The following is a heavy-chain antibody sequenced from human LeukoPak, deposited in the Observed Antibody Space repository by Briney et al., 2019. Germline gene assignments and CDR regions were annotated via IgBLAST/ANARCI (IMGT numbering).Heavy chain of an antibody. J-gene: IGHJ6*03. CDR3: ARVIAVWFGELRWYYYYMDV. D-gene: IGHD3-10*01. V-gene: IGHV4-39*07. CDR1: GGSISSSSYY. Sequence: SETLSLTCTVSGGSISSSSYYWSWIRQPPGKGLEWIGEINHSGSINYNPALKSRVTISVDTSKHQFSLKLSSVTAADTAVYYCARVIAVWFGELRWYYYYMDVWGKGTTVTVSS. CDR2: INHSGSI.